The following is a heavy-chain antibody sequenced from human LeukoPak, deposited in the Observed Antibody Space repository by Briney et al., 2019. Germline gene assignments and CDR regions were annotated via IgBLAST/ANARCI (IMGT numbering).Heavy chain of an antibody. V-gene: IGHV3-23*01. CDR1: GFTFSSYT. D-gene: IGHD1-1*01. CDR2: ISASGGTT. Sequence: GGSLRLFCAASGFTFSSYTMSWVRQAPGKGPEWVSVISASGGTTYYADSVKGRFTISRDNSKNTLYLQMDSLRAEDTAVYYCAKFGRLERSHFDYWGQGTLVTVSS. J-gene: IGHJ4*02. CDR3: AKFGRLERSHFDY.